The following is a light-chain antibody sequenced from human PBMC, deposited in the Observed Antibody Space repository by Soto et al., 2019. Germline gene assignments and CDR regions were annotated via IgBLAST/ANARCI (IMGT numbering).Light chain of an antibody. CDR1: QSAGSL. Sequence: MTQSPSTLSASVGERVTITCRASQSAGSLLAWYQQKPGQAPRLLIYYISTRATGIPARFSGSGSGTEFTLTINSLQSEESAVYYCQQHNQWPITFGQGTRLEN. J-gene: IGKJ5*01. CDR2: YIS. V-gene: IGKV3D-15*01. CDR3: QQHNQWPIT.